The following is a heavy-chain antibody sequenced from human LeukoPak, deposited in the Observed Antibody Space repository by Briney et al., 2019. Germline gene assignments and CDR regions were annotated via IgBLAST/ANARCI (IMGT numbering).Heavy chain of an antibody. J-gene: IGHJ4*02. CDR1: GYTFTSYG. CDR3: ARSPRITMIVVVTPHDC. Sequence: ASVKVSCRASGYTFTSYGISWVRQAPGQGLEWMGWIIAYNGNTNYAQKLQGRVTMTTDTSTSTAYMELRRLRSDDTAVYYCARSPRITMIVVVTPHDCWGQGTLVTVSS. CDR2: IIAYNGNT. D-gene: IGHD3-22*01. V-gene: IGHV1-18*01.